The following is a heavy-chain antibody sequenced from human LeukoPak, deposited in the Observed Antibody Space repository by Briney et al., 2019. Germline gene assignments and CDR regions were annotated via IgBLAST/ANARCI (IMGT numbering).Heavy chain of an antibody. D-gene: IGHD2-15*01. J-gene: IGHJ4*02. CDR1: GFTFSDYW. V-gene: IGHV3-7*01. CDR2: INKDGSEK. CDR3: ATYTQYFGAPGGTDY. Sequence: PGGSLRLSCAVSGFTFSDYWMRWVRQAPGKGLEWVASINKDGSEKQYVDSVKGRFTISRDNAKNPVYLQMTSLGAEDTAVYYCATYTQYFGAPGGTDYWGLGTLVTVSS.